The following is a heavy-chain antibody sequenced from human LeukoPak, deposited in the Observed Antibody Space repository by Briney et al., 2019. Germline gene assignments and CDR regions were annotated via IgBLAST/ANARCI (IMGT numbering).Heavy chain of an antibody. Sequence: ASVKVSCKASGYTFTSYGISWVRQAPGQGLEWMGWISAYNGNTNYAQKLQGRVTMTTDTSTSTAYMELRSLRSDGTAVYYCARLYCSGGSCYSSTIWGQGTMVTVSS. CDR3: ARLYCSGGSCYSSTI. D-gene: IGHD2-15*01. J-gene: IGHJ3*02. V-gene: IGHV1-18*01. CDR2: ISAYNGNT. CDR1: GYTFTSYG.